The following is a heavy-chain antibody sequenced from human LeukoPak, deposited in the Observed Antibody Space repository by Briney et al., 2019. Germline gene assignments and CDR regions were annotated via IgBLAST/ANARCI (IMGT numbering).Heavy chain of an antibody. Sequence: GGSLRLSCAASGFTFSNYAMSWVRQAPGKGLEWVSAISGSGGTRNYADSVKGRFTISRDNSKDTLYLQLNSRRAEDTAVYYCACYDSSGSYFDYWGQGTLVPVSS. J-gene: IGHJ4*02. CDR1: GFTFSNYA. V-gene: IGHV3-23*01. CDR2: ISGSGGTR. D-gene: IGHD3-22*01. CDR3: ACYDSSGSYFDY.